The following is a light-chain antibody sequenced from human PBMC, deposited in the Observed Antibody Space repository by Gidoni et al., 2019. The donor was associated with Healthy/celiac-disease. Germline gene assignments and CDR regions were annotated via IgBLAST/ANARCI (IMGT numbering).Light chain of an antibody. Sequence: DVVFITSRISFTVTLGQPASISCRSSQSLVYSDGNNYLKWFQQRPGQSPRRLIYKVTNRDSGVPDRCSGSGSGTDFTLKISRVEAEYVGVYYCMQGTHWLYTFGQGTKLEIK. V-gene: IGKV2-30*01. CDR2: KVT. CDR1: QSLVYSDGNNY. CDR3: MQGTHWLYT. J-gene: IGKJ2*01.